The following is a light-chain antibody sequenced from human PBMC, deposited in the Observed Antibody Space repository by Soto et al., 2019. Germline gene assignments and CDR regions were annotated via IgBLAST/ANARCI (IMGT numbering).Light chain of an antibody. CDR2: EGN. V-gene: IGLV2-23*01. J-gene: IGLJ2*01. CDR1: SSDVGTYNL. Sequence: QSALTQPASVSGSPGQSITISCTGTSSDVGTYNLVSWYQQHPGNAPKLMIYEGNKRPSGVSNRFSGSKSGNTASLTISGLQAEEEGDYYYSSYVGSGPYVVFGGGTKLTVL. CDR3: SSYVGSGPYVV.